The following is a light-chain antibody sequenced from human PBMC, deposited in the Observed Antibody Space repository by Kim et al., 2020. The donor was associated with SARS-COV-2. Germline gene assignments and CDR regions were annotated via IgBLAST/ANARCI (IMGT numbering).Light chain of an antibody. V-gene: IGKV1-5*03. Sequence: ASVGDRVAMACRASQGSSNCWAGYQEGPGKAPNRLVYKASTLQSGGPSRFSGGGSGTEVTLTISSLQPDDFATYYCQQYNDYPRTFGQGTKVDIK. CDR1: QGSSNC. CDR2: KAS. J-gene: IGKJ1*01. CDR3: QQYNDYPRT.